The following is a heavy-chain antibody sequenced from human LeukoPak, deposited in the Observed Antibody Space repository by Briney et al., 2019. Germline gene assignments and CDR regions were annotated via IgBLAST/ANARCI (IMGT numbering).Heavy chain of an antibody. Sequence: SVKVSCKASGGTFSSYAISWVRQAPGQGLEWMGRIIPILGIANYAQKFQGRVTITADKSTSTAYMEPSSLRSEDTAVYYCARWYSSSWEYFDYWGQGTLVTVSS. CDR3: ARWYSSSWEYFDY. CDR1: GGTFSSYA. D-gene: IGHD6-13*01. J-gene: IGHJ4*02. CDR2: IIPILGIA. V-gene: IGHV1-69*04.